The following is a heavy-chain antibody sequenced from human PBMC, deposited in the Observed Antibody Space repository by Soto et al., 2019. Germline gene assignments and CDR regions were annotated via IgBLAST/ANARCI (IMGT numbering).Heavy chain of an antibody. CDR2: IYFGGTT. D-gene: IGHD3-22*01. CDR1: GGSISPNY. J-gene: IGHJ4*02. Sequence: QVQLQESGPGLVKPSETLSLTCTVSGGSISPNYWSWIRQPPGKGLEWIGYIYFGGTTMYNPSLKSRVTISVDTSENQCSLKLTSVTAADTAVYYCARLGGYFQALDSWGQGTLVTVSS. CDR3: ARLGGYFQALDS. V-gene: IGHV4-59*08.